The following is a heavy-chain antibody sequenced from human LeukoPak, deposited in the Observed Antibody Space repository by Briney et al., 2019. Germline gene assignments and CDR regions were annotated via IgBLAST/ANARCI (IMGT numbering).Heavy chain of an antibody. Sequence: ASVRVSCKASGGTFSSYAISWVRQAPGQGLEWMGGIIPIFGTANYAQKFQGRVTITADESTSTAYMELSSLRSEDTAVYYCARAPYYYDSSGYYAPSLSYFDYWGQGTLVTVSS. CDR1: GGTFSSYA. CDR3: ARAPYYYDSSGYYAPSLSYFDY. CDR2: IIPIFGTA. V-gene: IGHV1-69*13. J-gene: IGHJ4*02. D-gene: IGHD3-22*01.